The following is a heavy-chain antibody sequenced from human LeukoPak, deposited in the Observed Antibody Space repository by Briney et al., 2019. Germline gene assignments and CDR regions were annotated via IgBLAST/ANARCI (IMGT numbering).Heavy chain of an antibody. D-gene: IGHD1-26*01. CDR1: GFTVSSNY. V-gene: IGHV3-53*01. J-gene: IGHJ4*02. CDR3: ASTFGSYMTFDY. Sequence: QPGGSLRLSCAASGFTVSSNYMSWVRQAPGKGLEWVSVIYSGGNTYYADSVKGRFTISRDNSKNTMYLQMNSLRAEDTAVYYCASTFGSYMTFDYWGQGTLVTVSS. CDR2: IYSGGNT.